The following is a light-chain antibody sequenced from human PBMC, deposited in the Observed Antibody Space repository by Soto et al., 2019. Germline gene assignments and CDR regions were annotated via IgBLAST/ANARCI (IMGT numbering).Light chain of an antibody. J-gene: IGKJ5*01. CDR1: QTISTW. Sequence: DIQVTQSPPTLSASVGDRVTITCRASQTISTWMAWYQQKPGKAPKLLVYEASTLQSGVASRFSGSGAGTEFTLTSSSLQPEDFATYYCQQLNSYPITFGPGTRLEIK. V-gene: IGKV1-5*01. CDR3: QQLNSYPIT. CDR2: EAS.